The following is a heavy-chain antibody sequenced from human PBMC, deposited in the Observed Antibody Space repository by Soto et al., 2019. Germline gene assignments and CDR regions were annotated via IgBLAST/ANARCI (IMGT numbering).Heavy chain of an antibody. Sequence: QVQLVESGGDVVQPGRSLRLSCAASGFTFSSYGMHWVRQAPGKGLEWVAVISYDGSNKYYADTVKGRFTISRDNSKNTLYMQMNSRRAEDTAVYYCAKEYGSSSLSPDFDYWGQGTLVTVSS. J-gene: IGHJ4*02. V-gene: IGHV3-30*18. D-gene: IGHD6-13*01. CDR2: ISYDGSNK. CDR3: AKEYGSSSLSPDFDY. CDR1: GFTFSSYG.